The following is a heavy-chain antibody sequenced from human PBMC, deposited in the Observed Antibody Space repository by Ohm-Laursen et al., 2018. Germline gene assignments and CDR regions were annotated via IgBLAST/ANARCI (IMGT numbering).Heavy chain of an antibody. CDR1: GFTVSNFY. J-gene: IGHJ4*02. CDR2: VYTGGST. V-gene: IGHV3-53*01. D-gene: IGHD5-12*01. Sequence: GSLRLSCAASGFTVSNFYMSWVRQAPGKGLEWVSVVYTGGSTYYADSVKGRFTISRDNSKNTVCLQMNSLRAEDTAVYYCARGTAEATAPDYWGQGTLVTVSS. CDR3: ARGTAEATAPDY.